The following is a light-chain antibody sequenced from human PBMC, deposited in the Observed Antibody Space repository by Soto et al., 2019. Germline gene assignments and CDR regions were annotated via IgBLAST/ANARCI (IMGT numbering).Light chain of an antibody. V-gene: IGLV3-27*01. Sequence: SYELTQPSSVSVSPGQTARITCSGDVLAKKYARWFQQKPGQAPVVVIYKDSERPSGIPERFSGFSSGTTVTLTISGAQVEGEADYYCYSAADNNPWVFGGGTKLTVL. CDR2: KDS. J-gene: IGLJ3*02. CDR3: YSAADNNPWV. CDR1: VLAKKY.